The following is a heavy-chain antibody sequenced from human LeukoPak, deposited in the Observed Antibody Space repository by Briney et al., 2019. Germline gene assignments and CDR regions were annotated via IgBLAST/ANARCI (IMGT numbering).Heavy chain of an antibody. Sequence: GGPLRLSCAASGFTFSSYAMNWVRQAPGKGLEWVSIIGGSDGTTYYADSVKGRFTISRDNFQNTLYLQMNSLRAEDTAVYYCARRNAAYGPFDPWGQGTLVTVSS. V-gene: IGHV3-23*01. CDR3: ARRNAAYGPFDP. J-gene: IGHJ5*02. CDR1: GFTFSSYA. D-gene: IGHD3-10*01. CDR2: IGGSDGTT.